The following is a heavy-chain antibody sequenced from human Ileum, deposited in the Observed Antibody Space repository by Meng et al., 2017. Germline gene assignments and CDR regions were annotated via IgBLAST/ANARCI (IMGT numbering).Heavy chain of an antibody. CDR3: ARGGAYYFDY. V-gene: IGHV3-11*04. CDR1: GFSFSDYY. CDR2: ISSTGSDI. Sequence: GESLKISCAASGFSFSDYYMSWIRQAPGKGHEWVSFISSTGSDINYADSVKGRFTISRDNAKNSLYLQMNSLRDEDTAIYYCARGGAYYFDYWGQGTLVTSPQ. D-gene: IGHD1-26*01. J-gene: IGHJ4*02.